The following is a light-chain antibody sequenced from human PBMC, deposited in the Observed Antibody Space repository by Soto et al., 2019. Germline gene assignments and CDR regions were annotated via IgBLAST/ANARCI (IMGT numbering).Light chain of an antibody. V-gene: IGLV2-14*01. CDR2: EVS. CDR1: SSDVGAFNY. Sequence: QSALTQPASVSGSPGQSITISCTGTSSDVGAFNYVSWYQHHPGKAPKLMISEVSTRPSGVSNRFSGSKSANTASLTISGLQAEDEADYYCSSYTSSSTYVFGTGTKVTVL. J-gene: IGLJ1*01. CDR3: SSYTSSSTYV.